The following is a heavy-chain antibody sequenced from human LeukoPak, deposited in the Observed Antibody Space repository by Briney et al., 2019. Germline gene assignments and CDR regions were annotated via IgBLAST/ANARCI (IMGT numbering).Heavy chain of an antibody. Sequence: PGGSLRLSCEASGFTFRRHAMNWVRQFPGKGLEWVSSIGADGDSTYYADSVKGRFTVSRDNSKNTLFLQMKSLRAEDMAVYYCVCEASGYDSPNWFDPWGQGTLVTVSS. CDR3: VCEASGYDSPNWFDP. J-gene: IGHJ5*02. V-gene: IGHV3-23*01. CDR2: IGADGDST. CDR1: GFTFRRHA. D-gene: IGHD5-12*01.